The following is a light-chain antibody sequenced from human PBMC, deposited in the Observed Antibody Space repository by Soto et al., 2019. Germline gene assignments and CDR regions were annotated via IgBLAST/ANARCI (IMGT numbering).Light chain of an antibody. CDR3: QQYNAYYS. CDR1: QDISRW. V-gene: IGKV1-5*01. J-gene: IGKJ2*03. Sequence: DIQMTQSPSTLSASVGERVTISCRANQDISRWLAWYQQKPGKAPVLLIYDASTLQGGVPSRFSGTGSGTEFTLTISSLQPEDFATYYCQQYNAYYSFGQGTKVDIK. CDR2: DAS.